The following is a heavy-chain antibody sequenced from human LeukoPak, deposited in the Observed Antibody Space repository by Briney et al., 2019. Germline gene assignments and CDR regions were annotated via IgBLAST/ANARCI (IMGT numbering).Heavy chain of an antibody. V-gene: IGHV1-46*01. CDR3: ARDRGGSWSFPYYYGMDV. CDR2: INPSGGST. Sequence: GASVKVSCKASGYTFTSYYMHWVRQAPGQGLEWMGIINPSGGSTSYAQKFQGRVTMTRDTSTSTVYMELSSLRSEDTAVYYCARDRGGSWSFPYYYGMDVWGQGTTVTVSS. J-gene: IGHJ6*02. CDR1: GYTFTSYY. D-gene: IGHD3-3*01.